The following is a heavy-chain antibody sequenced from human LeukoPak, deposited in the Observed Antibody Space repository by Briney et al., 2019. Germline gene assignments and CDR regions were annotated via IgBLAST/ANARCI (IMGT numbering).Heavy chain of an antibody. V-gene: IGHV3-23*01. J-gene: IGHJ5*02. CDR3: AKPISGGLAVSADWFDP. CDR2: INASGGNT. CDR1: GFAFNFYA. D-gene: IGHD6-19*01. Sequence: GGSLRLSCAASGFAFNFYAMTWVRQAPGRRLQWVSTINASGGNTYYAESVRDRFTISRDNSKDTLYLQLNSLTAEDTAIYYCAKPISGGLAVSADWFDPWGQGTLVAVSS.